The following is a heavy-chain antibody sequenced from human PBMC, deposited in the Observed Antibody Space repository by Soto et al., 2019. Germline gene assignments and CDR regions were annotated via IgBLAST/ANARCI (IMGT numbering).Heavy chain of an antibody. CDR2: IYPGDSDT. CDR3: AIYSRVAATAYYYYYGMDV. V-gene: IGHV5-51*01. J-gene: IGHJ6*02. D-gene: IGHD2-15*01. CDR1: GYSFTSYW. Sequence: GESLKLSCKGSGYSFTSYWIGWVRQMPGKGLEWMGIIYPGDSDTRYSPSFQGQVTISADKSISTAYLQWSSLKASDTAMYYCAIYSRVAATAYYYYYGMDVWGQGTTVTGSS.